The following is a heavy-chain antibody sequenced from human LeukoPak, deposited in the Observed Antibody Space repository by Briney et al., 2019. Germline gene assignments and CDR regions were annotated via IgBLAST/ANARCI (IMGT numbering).Heavy chain of an antibody. V-gene: IGHV1-46*01. CDR3: ARAARAYSGYEPYYYYYYMDV. J-gene: IGHJ6*03. D-gene: IGHD5-12*01. Sequence: ASVKVSCKASGYTFTSYYMHWVRQAPGQGLEWMGIINPSGGSTSYAQKFQGRVTMTRDMSTSTVYMELSSLRSEDTAVYYCARAARAYSGYEPYYYYYYMDVWGKGTTVTVSS. CDR2: INPSGGST. CDR1: GYTFTSYY.